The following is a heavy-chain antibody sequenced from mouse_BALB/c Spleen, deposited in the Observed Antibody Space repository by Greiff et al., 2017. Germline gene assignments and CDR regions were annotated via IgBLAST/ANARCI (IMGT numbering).Heavy chain of an antibody. J-gene: IGHJ2*01. CDR3: ARWLRRAFDY. Sequence: DVKLQESGPGLVKPSQSLSLTCTVTGYSITSDYAWNWIRQFPGNKLEWMGYISYSGSTSYNPSLKSRISITRDTSKNQFFLQLNSVTTEDTATYYCARWLRRAFDYWGQGTTLTVSS. V-gene: IGHV3-2*02. CDR1: GYSITSDYA. D-gene: IGHD2-2*01. CDR2: ISYSGST.